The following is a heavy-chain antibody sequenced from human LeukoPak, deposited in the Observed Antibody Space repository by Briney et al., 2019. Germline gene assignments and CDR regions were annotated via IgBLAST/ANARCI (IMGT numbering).Heavy chain of an antibody. CDR3: ARGTDDYGDPMAY. D-gene: IGHD4-17*01. CDR1: GGSISSSSYY. V-gene: IGHV4-39*07. Sequence: SETLSLTCTVSGGSISSSSYYWGWIRQPPGKGLEWIGSIYYSGSTYYNPSLKSRVTISVDTSKNQFSLKLSSVTAADTAVYYCARGTDDYGDPMAYWGQGTLVTVSS. CDR2: IYYSGST. J-gene: IGHJ4*02.